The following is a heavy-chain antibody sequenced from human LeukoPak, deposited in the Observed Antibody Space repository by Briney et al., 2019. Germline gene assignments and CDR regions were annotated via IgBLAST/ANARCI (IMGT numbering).Heavy chain of an antibody. J-gene: IGHJ6*03. CDR1: GYTFTSYD. CDR3: ASRSSRWYNYYYYMDV. D-gene: IGHD6-13*01. CDR2: MNPNSGNT. Sequence: ASVKVSCKASGYTFTSYDINWVRQATGQGLEWMGWMNPNSGNTGYAQKFQGRVTMTRNTSISTAYMELSSLRSEDTVVYYCASRSSRWYNYYYYMDVWGKGTTVTVSS. V-gene: IGHV1-8*01.